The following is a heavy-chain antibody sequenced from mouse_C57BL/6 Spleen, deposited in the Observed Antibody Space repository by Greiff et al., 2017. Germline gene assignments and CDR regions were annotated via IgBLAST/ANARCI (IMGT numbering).Heavy chain of an antibody. Sequence: QVQLQQSGAELVKPGASVKISCKASGYAFSSYWMNWVKQRPGKGLEWIGQIYPGDGDTNYNGKFKGKATLTADKSSSTAYMQLSSLTSEDSAVYFYAEEGDYYGSSPWYFDVWGTGTTVTVSS. V-gene: IGHV1-80*01. CDR2: IYPGDGDT. CDR1: GYAFSSYW. CDR3: AEEGDYYGSSPWYFDV. J-gene: IGHJ1*03. D-gene: IGHD1-1*01.